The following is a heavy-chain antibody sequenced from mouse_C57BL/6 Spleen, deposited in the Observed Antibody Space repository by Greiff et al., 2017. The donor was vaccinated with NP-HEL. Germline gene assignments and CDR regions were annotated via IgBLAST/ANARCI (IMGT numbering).Heavy chain of an antibody. J-gene: IGHJ4*01. V-gene: IGHV5-4*01. D-gene: IGHD1-1*01. Sequence: DVMLVESGGGLVKPGGSLKLSCAASGFTFSSYAMSWVRQTPEKRLEWVATISDGGSYTYYPDNVKGRFTISRDNAKNNLYLQMSHLKSEDTAMYYCARENYGSRRAMDYWGQGTSVTVSS. CDR2: ISDGGSYT. CDR3: ARENYGSRRAMDY. CDR1: GFTFSSYA.